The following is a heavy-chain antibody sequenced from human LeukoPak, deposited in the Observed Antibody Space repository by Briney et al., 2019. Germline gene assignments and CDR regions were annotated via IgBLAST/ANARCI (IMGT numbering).Heavy chain of an antibody. J-gene: IGHJ4*02. CDR2: ISYDGSNK. D-gene: IGHD1/OR15-1a*01. CDR3: AKVASIRTTAFDY. Sequence: PGGSLRLSCAASGFTFSSYGMHWVRQAPGKGLEWVAVISYDGSNKYYADSVKGRFTISRDNSKNTLYLQMNSLRAEDTAVYYCAKVASIRTTAFDYWGQGTLVTVSS. CDR1: GFTFSSYG. V-gene: IGHV3-30*18.